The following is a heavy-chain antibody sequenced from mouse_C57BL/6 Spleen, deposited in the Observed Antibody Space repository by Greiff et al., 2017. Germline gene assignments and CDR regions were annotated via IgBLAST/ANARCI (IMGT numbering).Heavy chain of an antibody. J-gene: IGHJ1*03. Sequence: QVQLQQSGAELVKPGASVKLSCKASGYTFTEYTIHWVKQRSGHGLEWIGWFYPGSGSIKYNEKFKDKATLTADKSSSPVYMELSRLTSEDSAVYFCARHGYDYDVTYWYFDVWGTGTTVTVSS. CDR2: FYPGSGSI. CDR3: ARHGYDYDVTYWYFDV. D-gene: IGHD2-4*01. V-gene: IGHV1-62-2*01. CDR1: GYTFTEYT.